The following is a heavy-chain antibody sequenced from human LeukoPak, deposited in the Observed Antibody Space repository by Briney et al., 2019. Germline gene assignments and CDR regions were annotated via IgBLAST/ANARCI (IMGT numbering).Heavy chain of an antibody. J-gene: IGHJ5*02. D-gene: IGHD3-10*01. V-gene: IGHV4-59*01. CDR1: GGSISSYY. CDR2: IYYSGST. CDR3: ARGLRDYYGSGSHLGWFDP. Sequence: SETLSLTCTVSGGSISSYYWSWIRQPPGKGLEWIGYIYYSGSTNYNPSLKSRVTISVDTSKNQFSLKLSSVTAADTAVYYCARGLRDYYGSGSHLGWFDPWGKGTLVTVSS.